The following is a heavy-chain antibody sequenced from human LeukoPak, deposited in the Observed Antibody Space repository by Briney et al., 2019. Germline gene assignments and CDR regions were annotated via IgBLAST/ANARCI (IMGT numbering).Heavy chain of an antibody. J-gene: IGHJ4*02. CDR3: ARDHIVVVPAAPPPLDY. D-gene: IGHD2-2*01. V-gene: IGHV3-21*01. Sequence: GGSLRLSCAASGFTFSSYSMNWVRQAPGKGLEWVSSISSSSSYIYYADSVKGRFTISRDNAKNSLYLQMNSLRAEGTAVYYCARDHIVVVPAAPPPLDYWGQGTLVTVSS. CDR2: ISSSSSYI. CDR1: GFTFSSYS.